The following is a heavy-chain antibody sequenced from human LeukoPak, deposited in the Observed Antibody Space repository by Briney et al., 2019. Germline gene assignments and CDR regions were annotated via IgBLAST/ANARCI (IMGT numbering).Heavy chain of an antibody. J-gene: IGHJ4*02. Sequence: GGSLGLSCAASGFTFSSYWMHWVRQAPGKGLGWVSRINSDGSSTSYADSVKGRFTISRDNAKNSLYLQMNSLRAEDTALYYCAKGVYYDSSGYVDYWGQGTLVTVSS. CDR2: INSDGSST. D-gene: IGHD3-22*01. CDR1: GFTFSSYW. V-gene: IGHV3-74*01. CDR3: AKGVYYDSSGYVDY.